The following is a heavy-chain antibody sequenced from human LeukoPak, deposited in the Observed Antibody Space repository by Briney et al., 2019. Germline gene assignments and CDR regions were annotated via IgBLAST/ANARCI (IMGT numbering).Heavy chain of an antibody. CDR1: GESFSGYY. J-gene: IGHJ4*02. Sequence: TSETLSLTCGVYGESFSGYYWSWIRQPPGKGLEWIGEINDSGRSNYKSSLKSRGTIPEDTSKNQFSLKLSSVTAADTAVYYCARGDYVWGSYRLGIYFDYWGQGTLVTVSS. V-gene: IGHV4-34*01. CDR3: ARGDYVWGSYRLGIYFDY. CDR2: INDSGRS. D-gene: IGHD3-16*02.